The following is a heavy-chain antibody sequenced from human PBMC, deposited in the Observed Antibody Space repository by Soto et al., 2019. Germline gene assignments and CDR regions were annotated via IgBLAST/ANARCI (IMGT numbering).Heavy chain of an antibody. V-gene: IGHV5-51*01. CDR2: IYPGDSET. D-gene: IGHD5-18*01. CDR1: GYSFANYW. Sequence: ESLKISCKASGYSFANYWIGWVCQKPGKGLEWMGVIYPGDSETTYSPSFEGQVIISVDRSRGTAFLEWSSLKASDTAMYYCARPGAPTDTAVYDFWGQGTQVTVYS. CDR3: ARPGAPTDTAVYDF. J-gene: IGHJ4*02.